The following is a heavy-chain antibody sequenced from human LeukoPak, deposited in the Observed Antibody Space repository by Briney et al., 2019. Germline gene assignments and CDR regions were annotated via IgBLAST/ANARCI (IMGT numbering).Heavy chain of an antibody. CDR1: GFTFSSYG. CDR2: ISYDGSNK. J-gene: IGHJ4*02. V-gene: IGHV3-30*03. Sequence: GGSLRLSCAASGFTFSSYGMHWVRQAPGKGLEWVAVISYDGSNKYYADSVKGRFTISRDNSKNTLYLQMNSLRAEDTAVYYCARFAVAGTFDYWGQGTLVTVSS. CDR3: ARFAVAGTFDY. D-gene: IGHD6-19*01.